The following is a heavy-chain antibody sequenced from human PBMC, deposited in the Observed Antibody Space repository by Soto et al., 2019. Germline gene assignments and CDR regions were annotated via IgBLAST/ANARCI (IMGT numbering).Heavy chain of an antibody. CDR2: IYASGSP. J-gene: IGHJ4*02. V-gene: IGHV4-59*01. CDR3: ARGVGSSPPRY. D-gene: IGHD1-26*01. CDR1: GGSISVYY. Sequence: SETLSLTCTISGGSISVYYWSWVRQPPGHELEWIGYIYASGSPYYNPSLRSRVPFSAATSKTHISLKLTSPTAADTAFYYCARGVGSSPPRYWGRGTRVTVSS.